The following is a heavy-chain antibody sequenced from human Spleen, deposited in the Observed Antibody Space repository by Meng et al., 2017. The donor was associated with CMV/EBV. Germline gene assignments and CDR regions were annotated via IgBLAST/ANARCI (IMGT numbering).Heavy chain of an antibody. Sequence: SCAASGFTFSSYSMSWVRQAPGKGLEWVSTISSSSSYIYYADSVKGRFTISRDNSKNTLYLQMNSLRAEDTAVYYCAKDGGWPGYFQHWGQGTLVTVSS. CDR2: ISSSSSYI. D-gene: IGHD3-16*01. CDR1: GFTFSSYS. CDR3: AKDGGWPGYFQH. J-gene: IGHJ1*01. V-gene: IGHV3-21*04.